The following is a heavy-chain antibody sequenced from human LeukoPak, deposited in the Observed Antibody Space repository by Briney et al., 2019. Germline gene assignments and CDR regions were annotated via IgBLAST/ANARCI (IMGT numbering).Heavy chain of an antibody. J-gene: IGHJ4*02. D-gene: IGHD6-13*01. CDR3: ARGYSSSWSHESYFDY. Sequence: ASVKVSCKASGYTFTSYAMHWVRQAPGQGLEWMGGIIPIFGTANYAQKFQGRVTITADESTSTAYMELSSLRSEDTAVYYCARGYSSSWSHESYFDYWGQGTLVTVSS. CDR1: GYTFTSYA. CDR2: IIPIFGTA. V-gene: IGHV1-69*13.